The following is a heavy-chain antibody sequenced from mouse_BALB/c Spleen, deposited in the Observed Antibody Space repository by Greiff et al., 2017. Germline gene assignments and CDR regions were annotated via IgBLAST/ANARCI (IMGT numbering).Heavy chain of an antibody. CDR2: ISSGGSYT. V-gene: IGHV5-9-3*01. J-gene: IGHJ4*01. Sequence: EVQLKESGGGLVKPGGSLKLSCAASGFTFSSYAMSWVRQTPEKRLEWVATISSGGSYTYYPDSVKGRFTISRDNAKNTLYLQMSSLRSEDTAMYYCARQDYAMEYWGQGTSVTVSS. CDR3: ARQDYAMEY. CDR1: GFTFSSYA.